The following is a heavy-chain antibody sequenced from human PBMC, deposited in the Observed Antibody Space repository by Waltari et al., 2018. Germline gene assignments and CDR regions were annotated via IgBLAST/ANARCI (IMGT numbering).Heavy chain of an antibody. CDR3: ARSYYYGMDV. Sequence: QVQLQESGPGLVKPSETLSLTCTVSGGSISNYSWTWIRQHPGKGLEWIGYIYYSGSTNYNPALRRRVTISVDTSKNQFSLKLSSVTAADTAVYYCARSYYYGMDVWGQGTTVTVSS. V-gene: IGHV4-59*01. CDR1: GGSISNYS. J-gene: IGHJ6*02. CDR2: IYYSGST.